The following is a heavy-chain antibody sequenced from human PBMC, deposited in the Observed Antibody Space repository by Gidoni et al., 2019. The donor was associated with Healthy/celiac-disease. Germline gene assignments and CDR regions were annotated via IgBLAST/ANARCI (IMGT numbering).Heavy chain of an antibody. CDR3: ARDPEWARGSWFDP. D-gene: IGHD3-3*01. Sequence: QVQLVQSGAEVKKPGSSVKVSCKASGGTFSSYAISWVRQAPGQGLEWMGRIIPILGIANYAQKFQGRVTITADKSTSTAYMELSSLRSEDTAVYYCARDPEWARGSWFDPWGQGTLVTVSS. CDR1: GGTFSSYA. J-gene: IGHJ5*02. V-gene: IGHV1-69*04. CDR2: IIPILGIA.